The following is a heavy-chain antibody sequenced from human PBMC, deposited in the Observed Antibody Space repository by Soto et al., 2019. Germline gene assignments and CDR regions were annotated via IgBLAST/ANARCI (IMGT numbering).Heavy chain of an antibody. Sequence: ASVKVSCKASGYTFTSYYMHWVRQAPGQGLEWVGIINPSGGSTSYAQKFQGRVTMTRDTSTSTVYMELSSLRSEDTAVYYCARGSKDIVVVPAAFDAFDIWGQGTMVTVSS. V-gene: IGHV1-46*03. CDR2: INPSGGST. J-gene: IGHJ3*02. D-gene: IGHD2-2*01. CDR1: GYTFTSYY. CDR3: ARGSKDIVVVPAAFDAFDI.